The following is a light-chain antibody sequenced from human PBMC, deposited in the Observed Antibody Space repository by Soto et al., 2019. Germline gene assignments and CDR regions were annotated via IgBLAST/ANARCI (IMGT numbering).Light chain of an antibody. CDR3: QQSYSTPIT. Sequence: DIQMTQSPSSLSASVGDRVTITFRASQSISSYSNCYQQKPEKAPKLLIYAASSLQSGVPSRFSGSGSGTDFTLTISSLQPEDFATYYCQQSYSTPITFGPGTKVDIK. J-gene: IGKJ3*01. CDR2: AAS. CDR1: QSISSY. V-gene: IGKV1-39*01.